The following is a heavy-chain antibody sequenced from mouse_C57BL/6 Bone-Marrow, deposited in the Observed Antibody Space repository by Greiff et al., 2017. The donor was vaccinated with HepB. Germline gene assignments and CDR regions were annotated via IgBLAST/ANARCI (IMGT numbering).Heavy chain of an antibody. CDR1: GFTFSDYG. Sequence: DVKLVDSGGGLVKPGGSLKLSCAASGFTFSDYGMHWVRQAPEKGLEWVAYISSGSSTIYYADTVKGRFTISRDNAKNTLFLQMTSLRSEDTAMYYCARDYGSSVYYFDYWGQGTTLTVSS. D-gene: IGHD1-1*01. J-gene: IGHJ2*01. CDR2: ISSGSSTI. CDR3: ARDYGSSVYYFDY. V-gene: IGHV5-17*01.